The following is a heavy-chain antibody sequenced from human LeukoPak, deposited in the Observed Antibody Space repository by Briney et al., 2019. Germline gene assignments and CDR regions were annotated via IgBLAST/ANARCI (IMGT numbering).Heavy chain of an antibody. J-gene: IGHJ4*02. CDR1: GFTFSSYW. D-gene: IGHD3-10*01. V-gene: IGHV3-7*03. CDR2: IKQDGSEK. Sequence: GSLRLSCAASGFTFSSYWMSWGRQAPGKGLEWVANIKQDGSEKYYVDSVKGRFTISRDNAKNSLYLQMNSLRAEDTAVYYCARDSTYYFGSGSTYWGQGTLVTVSS. CDR3: ARDSTYYFGSGSTY.